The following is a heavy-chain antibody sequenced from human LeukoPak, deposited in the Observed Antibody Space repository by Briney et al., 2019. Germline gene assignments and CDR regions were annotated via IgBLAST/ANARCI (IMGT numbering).Heavy chain of an antibody. CDR1: GFTFSNYW. V-gene: IGHV3-7*02. J-gene: IGHJ4*02. Sequence: PGGSLRLSCAASGFTFSNYWMTWVRQAPGKGLEWVANIKQDGSEKYYVDSVKDRFTISRDNAKNSLYLQMNSLRAEDTAVYYCARRGYFYGYFWGQGTLVTVSS. CDR3: ARRGYFYGYF. CDR2: IKQDGSEK. D-gene: IGHD5-18*01.